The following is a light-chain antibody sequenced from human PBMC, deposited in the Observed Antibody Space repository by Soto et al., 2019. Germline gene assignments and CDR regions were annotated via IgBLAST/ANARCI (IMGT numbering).Light chain of an antibody. CDR3: VTWDSSLSVGR. Sequence: QSVLTQPPSVSAAPGQTVTISCSGSSSNIGDNYVSWYQQLPGTAPKLLLFDNTKRPSGIPVRFSGSKSGTSATLDITGLQPGDEADYYCVTWDSSLSVGRLGGGTKLTVL. CDR2: DNT. CDR1: SSNIGDNY. V-gene: IGLV1-51*01. J-gene: IGLJ2*01.